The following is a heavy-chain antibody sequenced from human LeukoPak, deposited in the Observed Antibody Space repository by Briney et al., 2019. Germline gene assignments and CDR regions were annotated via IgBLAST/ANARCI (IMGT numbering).Heavy chain of an antibody. CDR2: ISSNGGST. CDR3: VKSSGYCSGGSCSELDY. V-gene: IGHV3-64D*06. CDR1: GFTFSSYA. Sequence: GGSLRLSCSASGFTFSSYAMHWVRQAPGKGLEYVSAISSNGGSTYYADSVKGRFTISRDNSKNTLYLQMSSLRAEDTAVYYCVKSSGYCSGGSCSELDYWGQGTLVTVSS. D-gene: IGHD2-15*01. J-gene: IGHJ4*02.